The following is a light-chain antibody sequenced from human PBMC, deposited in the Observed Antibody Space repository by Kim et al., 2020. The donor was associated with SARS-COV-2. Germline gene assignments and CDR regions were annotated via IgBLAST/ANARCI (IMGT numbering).Light chain of an antibody. CDR1: QSISTK. J-gene: IGKJ1*01. V-gene: IGKV3-15*01. CDR3: QQYNKSPWT. Sequence: EIVMTQSPATLSVSPGERATLSCRASQSISTKSAWYQQKPGQAPRLLIYGASTRPTGIPARFSGSGSGTEFTLTISSLQSEDFAVYYCQQYNKSPWTFGQGTKVDIK. CDR2: GAS.